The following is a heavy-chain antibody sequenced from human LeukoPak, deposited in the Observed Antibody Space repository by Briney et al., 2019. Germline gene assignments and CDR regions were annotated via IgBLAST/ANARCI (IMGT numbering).Heavy chain of an antibody. Sequence: GGSLRLSCAASGFTFSGHSMNWVRQAPGKGLEWVSYISSSSDTIYYADSVRGRFTISRDNAKASLYLQMNSLRAEDTAIYYCARETPGAIDYWGQGTLVTVSS. J-gene: IGHJ4*02. CDR3: ARETPGAIDY. CDR1: GFTFSGHS. CDR2: ISSSSDTI. D-gene: IGHD7-27*01. V-gene: IGHV3-48*01.